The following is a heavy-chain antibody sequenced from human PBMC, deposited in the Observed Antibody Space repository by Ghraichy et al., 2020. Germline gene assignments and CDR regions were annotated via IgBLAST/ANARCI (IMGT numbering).Heavy chain of an antibody. J-gene: IGHJ4*02. CDR1: GGSISSYY. V-gene: IGHV4-59*01. CDR3: ARADILTGYHFDY. D-gene: IGHD3-9*01. Sequence: SQTLSLTCTVSGGSISSYYLSWIRQPPGKGLEWIGYIYYSGSTNYNPSLKSRVTISVDTSKNQFSLKLSSVTAADTAVYYCARADILTGYHFDYWGQGTLVTVSS. CDR2: IYYSGST.